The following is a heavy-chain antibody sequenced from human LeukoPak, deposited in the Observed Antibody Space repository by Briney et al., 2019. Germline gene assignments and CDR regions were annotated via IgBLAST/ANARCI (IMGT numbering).Heavy chain of an antibody. CDR3: ARGIAAGNWFDP. J-gene: IGHJ5*02. CDR2: IYYSGST. V-gene: IGHV4-39*01. Sequence: SETLSLTCAVSGGSISSNSYYWGWIRQPPGKGLEWIGSIYYSGSTYYNPSLKSRVTISVDTSKNQFSLKLSSVTAADTAVYYCARGIAAGNWFDPWGQGTLVTVSS. D-gene: IGHD6-25*01. CDR1: GGSISSNSYY.